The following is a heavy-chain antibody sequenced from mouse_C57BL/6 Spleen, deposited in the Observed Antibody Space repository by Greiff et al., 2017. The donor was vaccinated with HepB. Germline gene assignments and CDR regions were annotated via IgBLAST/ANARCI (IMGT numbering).Heavy chain of an antibody. J-gene: IGHJ4*01. Sequence: VQLKQSGPELVKPGASVKISCKASGYTFTDYYMNWVKQSHGKSLEWIGDINPNNGGTSYNQKFKGKATLTVDKSSSTAYMELRSLTSEDSAVYYCARSSYYSNPYYYAMDYWGQGTSVTVSS. V-gene: IGHV1-26*01. CDR1: GYTFTDYY. D-gene: IGHD2-5*01. CDR3: ARSSYYSNPYYYAMDY. CDR2: INPNNGGT.